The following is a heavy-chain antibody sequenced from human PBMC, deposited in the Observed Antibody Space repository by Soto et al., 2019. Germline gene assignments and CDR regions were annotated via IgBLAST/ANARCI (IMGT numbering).Heavy chain of an antibody. J-gene: IGHJ4*02. CDR2: IYYTGST. CDR3: ARHHRWGQQLVPSFDDF. V-gene: IGHV4-39*01. CDR1: GVSISSSTYY. Sequence: PSETLSLTCTVSGVSISSSTYYWGCIRQHPGKGLDWIGTIYYTGSTYYNPSLKSRVTISADTSKNQFSLNLTSVTAADTAVYYCARHHRWGQQLVPSFDDFWGQGTLVTVSS. D-gene: IGHD6-13*01.